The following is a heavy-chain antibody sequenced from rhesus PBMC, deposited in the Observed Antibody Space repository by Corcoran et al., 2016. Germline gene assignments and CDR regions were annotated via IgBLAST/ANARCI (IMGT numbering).Heavy chain of an antibody. CDR2: IYGSGGST. V-gene: IGHV4-93*02. CDR3: ARRALVYYFDY. D-gene: IGHD2-39*01. CDR1: GGSITSSHW. Sequence: QVQLQESGPAVVKPSETLSLTCAVSGGSITSSHWWSWIRHSPGKGLEWIGGIYGSGGSTEYNPSPKSRVTISIDTSKNQFSLKLSSVTAADTAVYYCARRALVYYFDYWGQGVLVTVSS. J-gene: IGHJ4*01.